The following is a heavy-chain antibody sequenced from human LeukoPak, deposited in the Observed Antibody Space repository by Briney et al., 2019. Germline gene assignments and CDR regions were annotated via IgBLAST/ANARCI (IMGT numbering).Heavy chain of an antibody. CDR3: ARARVHYYDSGFPY. CDR2: ISWDGGSS. J-gene: IGHJ4*02. V-gene: IGHV3-43D*03. D-gene: IGHD3-10*01. CDR1: GFTFDDYA. Sequence: GGSLRLSCAASGFTFDDYAMHWVRQAPGKGLEWVSLISWDGGSSYYADSVKGRFTISRDNSKNSLYLQMNSLRAEDTALYYCARARVHYYDSGFPYWGQGTLVTVSS.